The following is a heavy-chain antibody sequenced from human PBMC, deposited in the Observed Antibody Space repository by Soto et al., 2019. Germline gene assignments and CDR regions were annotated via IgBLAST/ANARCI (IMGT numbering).Heavy chain of an antibody. J-gene: IGHJ4*02. CDR1: GFTFSNFG. CDR3: ARGGVEASDCGGDCYPIDY. Sequence: QVQLVESGGGVVQPERSLRLSCAASGFTFSNFGMHWVRQAPGKGLEWVSIIWHDGSKNHYANSVKGRFTISRDNSKNTLYLQMNSLREEDTAVYYCARGGVEASDCGGDCYPIDYWGQGTLVTVSS. CDR2: IWHDGSKN. D-gene: IGHD2-21*02. V-gene: IGHV3-33*01.